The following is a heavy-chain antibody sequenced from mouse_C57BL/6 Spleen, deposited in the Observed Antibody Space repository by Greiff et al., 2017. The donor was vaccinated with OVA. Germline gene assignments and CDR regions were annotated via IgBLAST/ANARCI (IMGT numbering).Heavy chain of an antibody. Sequence: VQLQQSGPELVKPGASVKMSCKASGYTFTDYNMHWVKQSHGQSLEWIGYINPNNGGTSYNQKFKGKATLTVNKSSSTAYMELRSLTSEDSAVYYCARAYGNTHYFYYWGQGTTLTVSS. D-gene: IGHD1-1*01. CDR2: INPNNGGT. CDR1: GYTFTDYN. CDR3: ARAYGNTHYFYY. J-gene: IGHJ2*01. V-gene: IGHV1-22*01.